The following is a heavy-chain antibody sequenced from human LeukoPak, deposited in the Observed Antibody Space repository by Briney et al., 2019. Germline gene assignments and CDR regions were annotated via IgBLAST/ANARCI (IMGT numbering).Heavy chain of an antibody. Sequence: SETLSLTCAVYGGSFSGHYWTWIRQPPGKGLEWIGEINHSGSTNYNPSLKSRVTISVDTSKNQFSLKVSSVTAADTAVYYCAREMAVAGSGVIDSWGQGTLVTVSS. V-gene: IGHV4-34*01. D-gene: IGHD6-19*01. J-gene: IGHJ4*02. CDR2: INHSGST. CDR3: AREMAVAGSGVIDS. CDR1: GGSFSGHY.